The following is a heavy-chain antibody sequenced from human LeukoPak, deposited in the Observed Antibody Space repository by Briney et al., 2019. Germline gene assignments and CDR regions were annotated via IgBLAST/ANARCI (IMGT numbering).Heavy chain of an antibody. Sequence: ASVKVSCKASGYTFTGYYMHWVRQAPGQGLEWMGWINPNSGGTNYAQKFQGRVTMTRDTSISTAYMELSRLRSDDTAVHYCARVRITMVRGVTGWFDPWGQGTLVTVSS. CDR3: ARVRITMVRGVTGWFDP. CDR2: INPNSGGT. J-gene: IGHJ5*02. D-gene: IGHD3-10*01. V-gene: IGHV1-2*02. CDR1: GYTFTGYY.